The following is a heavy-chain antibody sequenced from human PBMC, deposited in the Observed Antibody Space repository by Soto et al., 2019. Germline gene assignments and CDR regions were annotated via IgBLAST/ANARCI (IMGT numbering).Heavy chain of an antibody. CDR2: ISSSSSYI. CDR1: GFTFSSYS. D-gene: IGHD2-8*02. CDR3: ARGWGYRGVRGDAFDL. Sequence: GGSLRPSCAASGFTFSSYSMNWVRQAPGKGLEWVSSISSSSSYIYYADSVKDRFTISRDNAKNSLYLQMNSLRAEDKAVYYCARGWGYRGVRGDAFDLWGQGTMVNVSS. J-gene: IGHJ3*01. V-gene: IGHV3-21*01.